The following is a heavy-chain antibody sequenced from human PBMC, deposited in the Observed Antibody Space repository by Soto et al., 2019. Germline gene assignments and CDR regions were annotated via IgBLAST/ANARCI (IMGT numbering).Heavy chain of an antibody. CDR2: INAGYGNT. Sequence: ASVKVSCKASGYTFSSYAMHWVRQAPGQRLEWMGWINAGYGNTKSSQKFQDRVTISRDASASTAYMELTSLRSEDTAVYYCARDTGDGTFDFWGQGTLVTVSS. V-gene: IGHV1-3*01. J-gene: IGHJ4*02. D-gene: IGHD7-27*01. CDR3: ARDTGDGTFDF. CDR1: GYTFSSYA.